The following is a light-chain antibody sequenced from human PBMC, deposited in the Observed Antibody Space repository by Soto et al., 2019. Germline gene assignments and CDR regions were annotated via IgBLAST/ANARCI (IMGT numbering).Light chain of an antibody. V-gene: IGKV1-5*01. CDR1: QSINNW. Sequence: DIQMTQSPSSLSASVGDRVTITCRASQSINNWVAWYQQKPGIAPKLLIYDASSLESGVPSRFSGSGSGTEFTLTISSLQPDDFATYYCQHYDSYSRTFGLGTKVDIK. CDR2: DAS. CDR3: QHYDSYSRT. J-gene: IGKJ1*01.